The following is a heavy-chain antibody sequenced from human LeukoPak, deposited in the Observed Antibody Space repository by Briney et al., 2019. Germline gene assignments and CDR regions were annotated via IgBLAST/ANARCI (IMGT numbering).Heavy chain of an antibody. CDR2: IYYSGST. CDR1: GGSISSSSYY. Sequence: SETLSLTCTVSGGSISSSSYYWGWIRQPPGKGLEWIGSIYYSGSTYYNPSLKSRVTISVDTPKNQFSLKLSSVTAADTAVYYCARHSPTVTTVWFDPWGQGTLVTVSS. V-gene: IGHV4-39*01. CDR3: ARHSPTVTTVWFDP. J-gene: IGHJ5*02. D-gene: IGHD4-17*01.